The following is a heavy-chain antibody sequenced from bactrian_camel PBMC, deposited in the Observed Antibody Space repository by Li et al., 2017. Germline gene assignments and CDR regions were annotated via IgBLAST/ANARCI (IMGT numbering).Heavy chain of an antibody. Sequence: HVQLVESGGGSVQPGGSLTLSCKTSKYIYDRYCMGWFRQAPGLQREGVAVIETSNGGTAYVASVKGRFTISRNNALNTVYLQMNSLKPEATATYYCATDWRGMAWPPHSGDYNYWGQGTQVTVS. J-gene: IGHJ4*01. CDR1: KYIYDRYC. CDR3: ATDWRGMAWPPHSGDYNY. CDR2: IETSNGGT. V-gene: IGHV3S61*01. D-gene: IGHD1*01.